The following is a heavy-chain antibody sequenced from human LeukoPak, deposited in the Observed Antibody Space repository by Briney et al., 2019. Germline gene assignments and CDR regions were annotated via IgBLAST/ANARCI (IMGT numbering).Heavy chain of an antibody. CDR1: GFTLSSYA. CDR2: ISGSGGST. J-gene: IGHJ4*02. V-gene: IGHV3-23*01. CDR3: AKVRYDILTGYFDY. D-gene: IGHD3-9*01. Sequence: PGGSLRLSCAASGFTLSSYAMSWVRQAPGKGLERVSAISGSGGSTYYADSVKGRFTISRDNSKNTLYLQMNSLRAEDTAVYYCAKVRYDILTGYFDYWGQGTLVTVSS.